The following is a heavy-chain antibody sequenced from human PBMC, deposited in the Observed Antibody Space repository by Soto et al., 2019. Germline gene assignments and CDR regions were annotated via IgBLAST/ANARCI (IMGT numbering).Heavy chain of an antibody. CDR2: FIAMLGTP. CDR1: GGTFGRQG. Sequence: SVKVSCKASGGTFGRQGIAWVRQASGQGLEWMGGFIAMLGTPTYAKKVQGRATISADESLTSSYLELRSLRSENTGVYFCARGAMANFDYWGQGTVVTVSS. J-gene: IGHJ4*02. V-gene: IGHV1-69*13. D-gene: IGHD5-18*01. CDR3: ARGAMANFDY.